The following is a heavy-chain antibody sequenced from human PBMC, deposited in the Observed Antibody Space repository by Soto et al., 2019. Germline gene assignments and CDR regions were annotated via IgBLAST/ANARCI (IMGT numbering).Heavy chain of an antibody. V-gene: IGHV2-26*01. J-gene: IGHJ6*02. Sequence: QVTLKESGPVLVKPTETLTLTCTVSGFSLTTGRMGVSWIRQSPGKALEWLAHIFSDNERSYSTSMQGRLTISMDSSSSQVVLSMTNMDPVDSGTYYCARVNADSYQCYYGMDVWGQGTTVTVSS. CDR3: ARVNADSYQCYYGMDV. CDR2: IFSDNER. D-gene: IGHD4-17*01. CDR1: GFSLTTGRMG.